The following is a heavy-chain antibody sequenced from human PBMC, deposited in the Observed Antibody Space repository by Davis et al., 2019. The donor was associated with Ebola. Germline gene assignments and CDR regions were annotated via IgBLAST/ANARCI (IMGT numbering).Heavy chain of an antibody. CDR1: GFTFSSYW. D-gene: IGHD3-3*01. J-gene: IGHJ4*02. Sequence: HTGGSLRLSCAASGFTFSSYWMHWVRQAPGKGLVWVSRINSDGSFTSYADSVKGRFTISRDNAKNSLYLQMNSLRAEDTAVYYCARGGFFGVVSIDYWGQGTLVTVSS. CDR2: INSDGSFT. V-gene: IGHV3-74*01. CDR3: ARGGFFGVVSIDY.